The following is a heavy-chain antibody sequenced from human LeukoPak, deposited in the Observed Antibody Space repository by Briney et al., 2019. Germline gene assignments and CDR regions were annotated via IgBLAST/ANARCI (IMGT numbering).Heavy chain of an antibody. J-gene: IGHJ3*02. V-gene: IGHV4-39*07. CDR2: IYYSGST. CDR1: GGSISSSSYY. CDR3: ARGEGSGSYYNFDAFDI. D-gene: IGHD3-10*01. Sequence: SETLSLTCTVSGGSISSSSYYWGWIRQPPGKGLEWIGSIYYSGSTNYNPSLRSRVTMSVDTSRNQFSLRLSSVTAADTAVYYCARGEGSGSYYNFDAFDIWGQGTMVTVSS.